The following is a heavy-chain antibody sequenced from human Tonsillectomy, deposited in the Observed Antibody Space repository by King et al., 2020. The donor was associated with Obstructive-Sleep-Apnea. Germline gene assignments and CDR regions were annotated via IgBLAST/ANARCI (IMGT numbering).Heavy chain of an antibody. D-gene: IGHD3-16*01. CDR1: GFTFDDYA. V-gene: IGHV3-9*01. CDR3: AKVGRNYYYGMDV. CDR2: ISWNSGSI. Sequence: QLVQSGGGLVQPGRSLRLSCAASGFTFDDYAMHWVRQAPGKGLEWVSGISWNSGSIGYADSVKGRFTISRDNAKNSLYLQMNSLRAEDTALYYCAKVGRNYYYGMDVWGRGTTVTVSS. J-gene: IGHJ6*02.